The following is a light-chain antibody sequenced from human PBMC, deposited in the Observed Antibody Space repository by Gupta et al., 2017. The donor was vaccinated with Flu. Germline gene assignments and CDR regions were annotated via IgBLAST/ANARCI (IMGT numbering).Light chain of an antibody. CDR3: GTWDSSLSAGV. CDR1: SSNIGIYY. V-gene: IGLV1-51*02. CDR2: ETS. J-gene: IGLJ3*02. Sequence: VTISCSGSSSNIGIYYVSWYQHLPGTAPKLLIYETSERPSGIPDRFSGSKSGTSATLAITGLQTGDEADYYCGTWDSSLSAGVFGGGTKLTVL.